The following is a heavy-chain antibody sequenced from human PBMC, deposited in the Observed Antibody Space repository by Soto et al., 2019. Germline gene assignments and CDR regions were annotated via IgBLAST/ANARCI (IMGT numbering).Heavy chain of an antibody. D-gene: IGHD3-10*01. V-gene: IGHV3-53*01. Sequence: EVQLVESGGGLIQPGGSLKLSCAASGFTVGNNYMSWVRQAPGKGLEWVSLIYSTGTTKYADSVKGRFTVSGDNARNWLYLQMNTLSAEETAVYYGAKDGRGSGSHYNSFGYWGQGTLVTVSS. CDR3: AKDGRGSGSHYNSFGY. CDR1: GFTVGNNY. J-gene: IGHJ4*02. CDR2: IYSTGTT.